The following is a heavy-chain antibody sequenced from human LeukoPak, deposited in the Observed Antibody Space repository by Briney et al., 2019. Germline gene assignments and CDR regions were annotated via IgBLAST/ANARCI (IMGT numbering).Heavy chain of an antibody. CDR1: GYTFTDYY. Sequence: ASVKISCKASGYTFTDYYLHWVRQAPGQGLEWMGWINPKSGATNCAQIFQGRVTMTRDTSINTVYMELSSLRSDDTAVYYCARDGAAVAGRGGYFDYWGQGTLVTVSS. J-gene: IGHJ4*02. CDR2: INPKSGAT. CDR3: ARDGAAVAGRGGYFDY. V-gene: IGHV1-2*02. D-gene: IGHD6-19*01.